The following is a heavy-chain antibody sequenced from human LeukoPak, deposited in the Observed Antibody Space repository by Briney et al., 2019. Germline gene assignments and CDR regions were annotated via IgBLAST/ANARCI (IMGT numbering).Heavy chain of an antibody. CDR3: VRPMVSTYYYYYGMDL. CDR2: IRPNSGDT. CDR1: GYTFTDYY. V-gene: IGHV1-2*02. Sequence: ASVKVSWKASGYTFTDYYMYWVRQAPGQGPGWMGWIRPNSGDTKYVENFQGRVTMTRDTSTRTAYMELTSLTSDDTAVYYCVRPMVSTYYYYYGMDLWGQGTTVTVSS. D-gene: IGHD3-10*01. J-gene: IGHJ6*02.